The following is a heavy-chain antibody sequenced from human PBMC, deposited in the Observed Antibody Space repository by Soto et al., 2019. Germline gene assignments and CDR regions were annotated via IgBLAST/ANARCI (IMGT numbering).Heavy chain of an antibody. CDR1: GFTFSSYE. V-gene: IGHV3-48*03. CDR3: ARQPAHFYEASPKWFDP. Sequence: EVLLVESGGGLVQPGGSLRLSCTASGFTFSSYEMNWVRQAPGKGLEWISYISTSGRTIFDAGSVKGRFTISRDNTRNTLFLQMDSLRPEDTAVYYCARQPAHFYEASPKWFDPWGQVTMVIVST. D-gene: IGHD3-3*02. J-gene: IGHJ5*02. CDR2: ISTSGRTI.